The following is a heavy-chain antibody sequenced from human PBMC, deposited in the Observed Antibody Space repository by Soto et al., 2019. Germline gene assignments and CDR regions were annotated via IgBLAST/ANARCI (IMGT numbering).Heavy chain of an antibody. V-gene: IGHV4-59*01. CDR3: ARAAFGDYLAVDV. CDR1: GGSISSYY. D-gene: IGHD4-17*01. J-gene: IGHJ6*04. Sequence: SETLSLTCTVSGGSISSYYWSWIRQPPGKGLEWIGYIYYSGSTNYNPSLKSRVTISVDTSKNQFSLKLSSVTAADTAVYYCARAAFGDYLAVDVWGKGTTVTVSS. CDR2: IYYSGST.